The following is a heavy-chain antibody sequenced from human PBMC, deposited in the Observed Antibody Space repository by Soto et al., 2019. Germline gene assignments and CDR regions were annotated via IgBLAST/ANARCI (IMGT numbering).Heavy chain of an antibody. J-gene: IGHJ6*03. CDR1: GYSFTNYW. V-gene: IGHV5-51*01. CDR2: IYPGDSDT. CDR3: ARRIDSYYYMDV. Sequence: GESLKISCKGSGYSFTNYWIDWVRQMPGKGLEWMGIIYPGDSDTRYNPSFQGQVTISADKSISTAYLQWSSLKASDTAIYYCARRIDSYYYMDVWGKGTAVTVSS.